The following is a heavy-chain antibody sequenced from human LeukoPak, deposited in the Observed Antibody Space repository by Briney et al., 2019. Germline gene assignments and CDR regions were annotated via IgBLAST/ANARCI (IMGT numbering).Heavy chain of an antibody. CDR2: ISSSGGST. CDR3: AHHGGGTIRIAAFDI. J-gene: IGHJ3*02. D-gene: IGHD3-3*01. Sequence: GGSLRLSCTASGFTFSGYGMSWVRQAPGKGLEWVSSISSSGGSTYYADSVKGRFTISRDNSKNTLYLQMNSLRAEDTAIYYCAHHGGGTIRIAAFDIWGQGTMVTVSS. V-gene: IGHV3-23*01. CDR1: GFTFSGYG.